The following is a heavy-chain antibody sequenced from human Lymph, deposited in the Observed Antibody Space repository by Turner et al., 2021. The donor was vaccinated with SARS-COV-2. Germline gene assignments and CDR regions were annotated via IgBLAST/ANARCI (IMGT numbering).Heavy chain of an antibody. CDR1: GFTFDDYA. Sequence: EVQLVESGGGVVQPGGSLRLSCAASGFTFDDYAMHWVRQAPGKGLEGVSLISGDGGSTYSADSVKGRFTISRDNSKNSLYLQMNSLRTEDTALYYCAKDPGYCSGGSCYSRTYFDYWGQGTLVTVSS. D-gene: IGHD2-15*01. CDR3: AKDPGYCSGGSCYSRTYFDY. V-gene: IGHV3-43*02. CDR2: ISGDGGST. J-gene: IGHJ4*02.